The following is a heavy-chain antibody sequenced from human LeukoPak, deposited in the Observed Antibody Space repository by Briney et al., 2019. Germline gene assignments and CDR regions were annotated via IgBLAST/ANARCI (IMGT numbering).Heavy chain of an antibody. J-gene: IGHJ5*02. D-gene: IGHD4-17*01. CDR2: ISYDGSNK. Sequence: PGGSLRLSCAASGFTFSSYSMNWVRQAPGKGLEWVAVISYDGSNKYNADSVRGRFTISRDSSKNTLYLQMNSLRAEDTAVYYCARDMSYGDYASWGQGTLVTVSS. V-gene: IGHV3-30*03. CDR3: ARDMSYGDYAS. CDR1: GFTFSSYS.